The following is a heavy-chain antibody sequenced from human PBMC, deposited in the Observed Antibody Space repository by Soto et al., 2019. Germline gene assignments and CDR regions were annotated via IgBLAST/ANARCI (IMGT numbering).Heavy chain of an antibody. J-gene: IGHJ4*02. Sequence: ETLSLTCTVSGGSISSYYWSWIRQPPGKGLEWIGYIYYSGSTNYNPSLKSRVTISVDTSKNQFSLKLSSVTAADTAVYYCARERYSSSSCYFDYWGQGTLVTVSS. CDR3: ARERYSSSSCYFDY. V-gene: IGHV4-59*01. CDR1: GGSISSYY. D-gene: IGHD6-6*01. CDR2: IYYSGST.